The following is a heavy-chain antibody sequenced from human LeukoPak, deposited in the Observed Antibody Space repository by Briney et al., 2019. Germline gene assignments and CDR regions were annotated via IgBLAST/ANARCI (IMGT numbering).Heavy chain of an antibody. V-gene: IGHV4-4*07. J-gene: IGHJ4*02. CDR1: GVSISSYY. D-gene: IGHD6-19*01. CDR2: IHTSGST. Sequence: SSETLSLTCTVSGVSISSYYWSWIRQPAGKGLEWIGRIHTSGSTNYNPSLKSRVTMSLDTSKNQFSLKLTSVTAADTAVYYCARDSGSSGWGFRYWGQGALVTVSS. CDR3: ARDSGSSGWGFRY.